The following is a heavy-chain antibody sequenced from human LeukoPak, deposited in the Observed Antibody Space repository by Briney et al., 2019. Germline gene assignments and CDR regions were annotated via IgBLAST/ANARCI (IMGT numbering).Heavy chain of an antibody. D-gene: IGHD3-10*01. CDR3: AKEWFGEAGYFQH. J-gene: IGHJ1*01. CDR1: GFNFNNYD. Sequence: PGGSLRLSCVAPGFNFNNYDLHWVRQAPGKGLEWVAVISYDGSNKYYADSVKGRFTISRDNSKNTLYLQMNSLRAEDTAVYYCAKEWFGEAGYFQHWGQGTLVTVSS. CDR2: ISYDGSNK. V-gene: IGHV3-30*18.